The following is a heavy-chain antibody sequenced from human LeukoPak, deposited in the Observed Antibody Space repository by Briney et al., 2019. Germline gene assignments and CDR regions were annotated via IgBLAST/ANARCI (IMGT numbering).Heavy chain of an antibody. CDR2: IYPGDSDT. Sequence: GESLKISCKGSGYNFANYWIVWVRQMPGKALEWMGIIYPGDSDTRYSPSFQGQVTISADKSISTAYLQWASLKAADTAMYYCARHSCNTKDCYAREIDYWGQGTLVTISS. V-gene: IGHV5-51*01. CDR3: ARHSCNTKDCYAREIDY. CDR1: GYNFANYW. D-gene: IGHD2-2*01. J-gene: IGHJ4*02.